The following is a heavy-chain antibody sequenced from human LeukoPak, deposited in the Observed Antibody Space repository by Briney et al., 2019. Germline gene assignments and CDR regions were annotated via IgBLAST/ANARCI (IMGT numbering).Heavy chain of an antibody. V-gene: IGHV4-4*02. J-gene: IGHJ4*02. Sequence: SETLSLTCTVSGGSMSSTDWWSWVRQPPRKGLEWIGEIYLGGIINYNPSLKSRVTISGDTSKKQFSLKLSSVTAADTAVYYCVTYYYGSSAPKRNYWGQGILVTVSS. CDR1: GGSMSSTDW. CDR2: IYLGGII. D-gene: IGHD3-22*01. CDR3: VTYYYGSSAPKRNY.